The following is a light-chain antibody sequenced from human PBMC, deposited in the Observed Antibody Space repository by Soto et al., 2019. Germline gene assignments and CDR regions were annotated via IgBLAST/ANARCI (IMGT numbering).Light chain of an antibody. CDR2: DAS. V-gene: IGKV3D-20*02. Sequence: EIVLTQSPGTLSLSPGERAILSCRASQSVSSNYLAWYRQRPGQAPRLLIYDASTRATGVPARFSGSGSGTDFTLTISSLEPEDFAVYYCQQRSNWITFGQGTRLEIK. CDR3: QQRSNWIT. J-gene: IGKJ5*01. CDR1: QSVSSNY.